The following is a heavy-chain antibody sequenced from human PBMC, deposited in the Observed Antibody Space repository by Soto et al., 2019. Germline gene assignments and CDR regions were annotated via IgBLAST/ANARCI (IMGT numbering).Heavy chain of an antibody. Sequence: EVQLVDSGGGLVKPGGSLTLSCAASGFNFADAWMTWVRQAPGKGLEWVGRIRSKSGGGRTDYATPLNGRFSISRDDAKETLYLQMSSLRTDDTAVYFCVADPPGASIFADYWGQGILVTVSA. D-gene: IGHD3-3*01. CDR1: GFNFADAW. CDR3: VADPPGASIFADY. J-gene: IGHJ4*02. V-gene: IGHV3-15*07. CDR2: IRSKSGGGRT.